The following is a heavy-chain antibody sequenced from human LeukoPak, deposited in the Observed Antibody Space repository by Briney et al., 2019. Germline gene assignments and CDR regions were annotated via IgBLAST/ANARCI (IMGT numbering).Heavy chain of an antibody. CDR3: AREPTPAIAAEGY. D-gene: IGHD6-13*01. CDR2: ISGGST. V-gene: IGHV3-38-3*01. Sequence: GGSLRLSCTASGFTFSSYAMSWVRQAPGKGLEWVSSISGGSTYYADSRKGRFTISRDNSKNTLYLQMNSLRAEDTAVYYCAREPTPAIAAEGYWGQGTLVTVSS. CDR1: GFTFSSYA. J-gene: IGHJ4*02.